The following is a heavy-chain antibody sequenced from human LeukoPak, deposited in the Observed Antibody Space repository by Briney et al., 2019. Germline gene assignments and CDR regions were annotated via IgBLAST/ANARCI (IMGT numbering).Heavy chain of an antibody. CDR1: GYTFTDYF. CDR3: ARDPEVSSAIAHYYFDY. CDR2: INPNSGGT. V-gene: IGHV1-2*02. Sequence: ASVKVSCQPSGYTFTDYFIHWVRQAPGQGLEWMGWINPNSGGTRYAQKFQGRVTMTRDTSITTAYMELSSLRSEDTAVYYCARDPEVSSAIAHYYFDYWGQGTLVTVSS. J-gene: IGHJ4*02. D-gene: IGHD2-2*02.